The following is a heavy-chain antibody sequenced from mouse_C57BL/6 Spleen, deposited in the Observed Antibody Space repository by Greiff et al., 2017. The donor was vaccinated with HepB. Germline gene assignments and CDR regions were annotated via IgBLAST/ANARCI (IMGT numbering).Heavy chain of an antibody. CDR3: ARSYYGSSYGAMDY. J-gene: IGHJ4*01. Sequence: QVQLQQSGPGLVAPSQSLSITCTVSGFSLTSYGVDWVRQSPGKGLEWLGVIWGVGSTNYNSALKSRLSISKDNSKSQVFLKMNSLQTDDTAMYYCARSYYGSSYGAMDYWGQGTSVTVSS. D-gene: IGHD1-1*01. CDR2: IWGVGST. CDR1: GFSLTSYG. V-gene: IGHV2-6*01.